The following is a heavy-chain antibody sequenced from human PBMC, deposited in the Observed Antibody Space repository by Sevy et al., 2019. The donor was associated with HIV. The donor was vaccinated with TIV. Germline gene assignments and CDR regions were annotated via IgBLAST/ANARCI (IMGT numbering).Heavy chain of an antibody. CDR2: INPNSGGT. D-gene: IGHD1-26*01. J-gene: IGHJ4*02. V-gene: IGHV1-2*02. Sequence: ASVKVSCKASGYTFTGYYMHWVRQAPGQGLEWMGWINPNSGGTNYAQKFQGRVTMTRDTSISTAYMELSRRRSDDTAVYYGGGGGGGGGGARGGGDYWGQGTLVTVSS. CDR1: GYTFTGYY. CDR3: GGGGGGGGGARGGGDY.